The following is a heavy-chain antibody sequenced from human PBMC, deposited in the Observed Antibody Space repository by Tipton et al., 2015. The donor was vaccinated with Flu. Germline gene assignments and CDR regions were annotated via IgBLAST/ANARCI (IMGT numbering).Heavy chain of an antibody. D-gene: IGHD5-18*01. CDR3: ASGYSYGVYYYYGMDV. J-gene: IGHJ6*02. CDR2: ISDSGSS. V-gene: IGHV4-34*01. Sequence: TLSLTCAVYGGSFSGYSWSWIRQPPGKGLEWIGEISDSGSSNYNPSLKSRVTVSGDTSKSQFSLNLTSVTAADTAVYYCASGYSYGVYYYYGMDVWGQGTTVTVSS. CDR1: GGSFSGYS.